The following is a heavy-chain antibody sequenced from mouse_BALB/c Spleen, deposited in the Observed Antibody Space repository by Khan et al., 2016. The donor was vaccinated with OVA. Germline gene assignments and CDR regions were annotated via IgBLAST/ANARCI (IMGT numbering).Heavy chain of an antibody. CDR3: ARSASYWFFDV. CDR1: GYTFTNYG. V-gene: IGHV9-3-1*01. Sequence: QSQLVQSRPELKKPGETVKISCKASGYTFTNYGMNWVKQAPGKGLKWMGWINTYTGEPTYADDFKGRFAFSLETSANTAYLQINNLKNEDTATYFCARSASYWFFDVWGAGTTVTVSS. J-gene: IGHJ1*01. D-gene: IGHD6-1*01. CDR2: INTYTGEP.